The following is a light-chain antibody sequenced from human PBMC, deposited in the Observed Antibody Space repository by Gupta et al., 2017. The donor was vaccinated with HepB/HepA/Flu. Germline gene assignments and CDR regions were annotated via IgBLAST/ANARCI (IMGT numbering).Light chain of an antibody. CDR2: DVS. CDR1: SSDVGGYNY. V-gene: IGLV2-14*01. J-gene: IGLJ2*01. CDR3: SSYTSSSTLGV. Sequence: QSALTQPASVSGSPGQPITIHCPGTSSDVGGYNYVSWYQQHPGKAPKLMIYDVSNRPSGVSNRFSGSKSGNTASLTISGLQAADEADYYCSSYTSSSTLGVFGGGTKLTVL.